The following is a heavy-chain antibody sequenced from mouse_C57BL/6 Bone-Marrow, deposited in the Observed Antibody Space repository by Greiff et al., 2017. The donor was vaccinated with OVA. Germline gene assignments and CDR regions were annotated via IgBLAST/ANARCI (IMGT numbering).Heavy chain of an antibody. D-gene: IGHD2-3*01. Sequence: EVKVEESGGGLVQPGGSMKLSCVASGFTFSNYWMNWVRQSPEKGLEWVAQIRLKSDNYATHYAESVKGRFTISRDDSKSSVYLQMNNLRAEDTGIYYCTGGWPRYFDVWGTGTTVTVSS. CDR1: GFTFSNYW. CDR3: TGGWPRYFDV. CDR2: IRLKSDNYAT. V-gene: IGHV6-3*01. J-gene: IGHJ1*03.